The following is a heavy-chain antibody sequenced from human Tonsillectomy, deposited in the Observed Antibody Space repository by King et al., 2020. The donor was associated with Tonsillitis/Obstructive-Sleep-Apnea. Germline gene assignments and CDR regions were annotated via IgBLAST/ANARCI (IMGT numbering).Heavy chain of an antibody. J-gene: IGHJ3*02. Sequence: QLQESGPGLVKPSETLFLTCTVSGASISSYYWSWIRQPPGKGLEWIGYIYYSGSTNYNPSLKSRVTISVDTSNNQFSLKLSSVTAADTAVYYCARRSHYYDSSGYYPTAFDIWGQGTMVTVSS. V-gene: IGHV4-59*08. CDR1: GASISSYY. CDR3: ARRSHYYDSSGYYPTAFDI. D-gene: IGHD3-22*01. CDR2: IYYSGST.